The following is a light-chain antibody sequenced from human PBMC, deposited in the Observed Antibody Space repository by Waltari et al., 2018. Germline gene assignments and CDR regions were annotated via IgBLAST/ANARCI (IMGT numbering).Light chain of an antibody. V-gene: IGKV1-39*01. CDR1: QNINSH. CDR3: QQTYTTPPVT. Sequence: DIPMTQSPSSLSASAGDRITITCRASQNINSHLNWYQQKPGRAPRVLIYGASNLETGVPSRFSGSGSGTDFTLTISGLQPEDFATYFCQQTYTTPPVTFGAGTKVEIK. J-gene: IGKJ4*01. CDR2: GAS.